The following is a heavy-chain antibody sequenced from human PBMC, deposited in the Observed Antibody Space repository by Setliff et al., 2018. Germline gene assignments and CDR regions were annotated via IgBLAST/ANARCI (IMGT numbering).Heavy chain of an antibody. V-gene: IGHV4-39*01. Sequence: PSETLSLTCTVSGGSISISIYYWGWIRQPPGKGLEWIGSIYYSGSTNYNPSLKSRVTISVDTSKNQFSLKLSSVSAADTAVYYCARARSGDYSDSTGYLDYWGQGTLVTVSS. D-gene: IGHD3-22*01. CDR3: ARARSGDYSDSTGYLDY. J-gene: IGHJ4*02. CDR1: GGSISISIYY. CDR2: IYYSGST.